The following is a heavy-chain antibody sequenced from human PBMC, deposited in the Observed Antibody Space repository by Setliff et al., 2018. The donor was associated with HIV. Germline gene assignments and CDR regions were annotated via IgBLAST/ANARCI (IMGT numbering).Heavy chain of an antibody. J-gene: IGHJ2*01. CDR3: AKVFGTSPLVGYFDL. CDR1: GFIFSNYG. D-gene: IGHD3-10*01. CDR2: IWYDGSNK. V-gene: IGHV3-30*02. Sequence: PGGSLRLSCAASGFIFSNYGMHWVRQAPGKGLEWVAFIWYDGSNKYHADSVKGRFTISRDKSKNTVYLQMNSLRAEDTATYYCAKVFGTSPLVGYFDLWGRGTRVTVSS.